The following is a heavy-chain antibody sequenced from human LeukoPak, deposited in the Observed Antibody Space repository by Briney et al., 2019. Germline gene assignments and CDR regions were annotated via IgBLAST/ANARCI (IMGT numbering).Heavy chain of an antibody. V-gene: IGHV4-59*01. CDR3: ARWYKYSSSWSPVNWFDP. J-gene: IGHJ5*02. Sequence: PSETLSLTCTVSGGSISSYYWSWIRQPPGKGLGWIGYIYYSGSTNYTPSLKSRVTISVDTSKNQFSLKLGSVTAADTAVYYCARWYKYSSSWSPVNWFDPWGQGTLVTVSS. CDR2: IYYSGST. D-gene: IGHD6-6*01. CDR1: GGSISSYY.